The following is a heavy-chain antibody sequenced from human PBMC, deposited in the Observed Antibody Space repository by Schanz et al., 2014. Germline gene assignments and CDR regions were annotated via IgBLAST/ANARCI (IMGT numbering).Heavy chain of an antibody. V-gene: IGHV3-NL1*01. CDR3: ASPSGYSDYGTYFDY. CDR1: GFIFSSYG. J-gene: IGHJ4*02. CDR2: ISGSGGST. Sequence: QVQLVESGGGGVQPGRSLRLSCAASGFIFSSYGLHWVRQAPGKGLEWVSAISGSGGSTYYADSVKGRFTISRDNSKNTLYLQMNSLRAEDTAVYYCASPSGYSDYGTYFDYWGQGTLVTVSS. D-gene: IGHD5-12*01.